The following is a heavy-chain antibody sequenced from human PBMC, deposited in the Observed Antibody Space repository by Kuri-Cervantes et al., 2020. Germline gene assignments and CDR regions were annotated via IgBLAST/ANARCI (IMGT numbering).Heavy chain of an antibody. CDR2: INPNSGNT. CDR3: ARVPYGDYGALFY. Sequence: ASVKVSCKASGYTFTSYDINWVRQATGQGLEWMGWINPNSGNTGYAQKFQGRVTMTRNTSISTAYMELSSLRSEDTAVYYCARVPYGDYGALFYWGQGTLVTVSS. D-gene: IGHD4-17*01. J-gene: IGHJ4*02. V-gene: IGHV1-8*01. CDR1: GYTFTSYD.